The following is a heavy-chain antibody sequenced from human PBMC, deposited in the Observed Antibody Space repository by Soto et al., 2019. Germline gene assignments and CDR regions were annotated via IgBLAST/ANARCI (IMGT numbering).Heavy chain of an antibody. V-gene: IGHV4-4*02. CDR1: SGSISSSNW. D-gene: IGHD4-17*01. Sequence: PSEPLSLTCAVSSGSISSSNWWSWVRQPXGKGLEWIGEIYPSGSTNYNPSLKSRVTISVDKSKNQFSLTLSSVTAADTAVYYCGRGGKTVTTVECSYYMYVWGKGTTVTV. CDR3: GRGGKTVTTVECSYYMYV. J-gene: IGHJ6*03. CDR2: IYPSGST.